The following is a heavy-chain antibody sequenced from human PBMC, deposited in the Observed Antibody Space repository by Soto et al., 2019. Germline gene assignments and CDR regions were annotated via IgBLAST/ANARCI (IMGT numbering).Heavy chain of an antibody. D-gene: IGHD3-10*01. CDR3: ARDGSGSYYLYYYYGMDV. Sequence: SVKVSCRASGYSATRYGTSSVRQAPGQGLEWMGWISAYNGNTNYAQKLQGRVTMTTDTSTSTAYMELRSLRYDDTAVYYCARDGSGSYYLYYYYGMDVWGQGTTVTVYS. CDR2: ISAYNGNT. V-gene: IGHV1-18*01. CDR1: GYSATRYG. J-gene: IGHJ6*02.